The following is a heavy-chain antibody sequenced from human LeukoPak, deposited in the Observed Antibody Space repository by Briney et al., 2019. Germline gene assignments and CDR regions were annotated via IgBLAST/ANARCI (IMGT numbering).Heavy chain of an antibody. J-gene: IGHJ4*02. CDR2: ISYDGSNK. CDR3: AKDRERGSGSRFFDY. Sequence: GGSLRLSCAASGFTFSSYGMHWVRQAPGKGLEWVAVISYDGSNKYYADSVKGRFTISRDNSKNTLYLQMNSLRAEDTAVYYCAKDRERGSGSRFFDYWGQGTLVTVSS. V-gene: IGHV3-30*18. D-gene: IGHD3-10*01. CDR1: GFTFSSYG.